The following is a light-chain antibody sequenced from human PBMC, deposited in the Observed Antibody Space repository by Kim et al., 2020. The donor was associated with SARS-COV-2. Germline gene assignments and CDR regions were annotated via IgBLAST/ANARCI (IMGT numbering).Light chain of an antibody. CDR3: QKYDSSPLT. Sequence: DILLTQSPSSLSASVGDRVTIPCRASQGISNYLVWYQQKTGEVPKFLIYAASTLQSGVPSRFSGSGSGTDFTLTISSLQPEDAATYYCQKYDSSPLTFGQGTKVDIK. CDR2: AAS. J-gene: IGKJ1*01. CDR1: QGISNY. V-gene: IGKV1-27*01.